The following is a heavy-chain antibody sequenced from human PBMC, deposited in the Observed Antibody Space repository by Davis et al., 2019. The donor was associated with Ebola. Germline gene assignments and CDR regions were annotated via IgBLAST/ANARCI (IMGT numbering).Heavy chain of an antibody. D-gene: IGHD1-1*01. Sequence: AASVKVSCKASGYTFNNYGISWVRQAPGQGLEWMGWINPHNGNTNYAQNVQGRVTMTTDTSTSPAYMEVGSLRSDDTAVFYCARAQFPTTGDHWGQVTLVTVSS. CDR1: GYTFNNYG. V-gene: IGHV1-18*01. J-gene: IGHJ4*02. CDR2: INPHNGNT. CDR3: ARAQFPTTGDH.